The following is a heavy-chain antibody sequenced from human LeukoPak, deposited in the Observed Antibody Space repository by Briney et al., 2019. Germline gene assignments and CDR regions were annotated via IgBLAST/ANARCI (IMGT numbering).Heavy chain of an antibody. CDR2: IADDGGVK. CDR1: GITFSRHG. CDR3: AREATWGEWYFDH. V-gene: IGHV3-30*03. Sequence: GGSLRVSCVASGITFSRHGMDWVRQAPGKGLEWVAVIADDGGVKQYADSVKGRFTVSRDNSKSTLYLQMNGLSVEDTAIYYCAREATWGEWYFDHWGQGTPVTVSS. J-gene: IGHJ4*02. D-gene: IGHD3-3*01.